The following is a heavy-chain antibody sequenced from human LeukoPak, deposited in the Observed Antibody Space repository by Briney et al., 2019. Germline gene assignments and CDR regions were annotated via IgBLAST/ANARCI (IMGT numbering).Heavy chain of an antibody. CDR3: ARGWRSSGYYRQHYFDY. CDR1: GGSFSGYY. J-gene: IGHJ4*02. V-gene: IGHV4-34*01. Sequence: SETLSLTCAVYGGSFSGYYWSWIRQPPGKGLEWIGEINHSGSTNYNPSLKSRVTISVDTSKNQFSLKLSSVTAADTAVYYCARGWRSSGYYRQHYFDYWGQGTLVTVSS. D-gene: IGHD3-22*01. CDR2: INHSGST.